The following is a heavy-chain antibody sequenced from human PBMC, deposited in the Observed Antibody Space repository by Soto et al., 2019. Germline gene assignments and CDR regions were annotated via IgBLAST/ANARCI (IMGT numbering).Heavy chain of an antibody. D-gene: IGHD3-9*01. CDR3: ARECVGRYFCWSTIYYYYYGMDV. J-gene: IGHJ6*02. V-gene: IGHV3-11*01. CDR2: ISSSGSTI. Sequence: QVQLVESGGGLVKPGGSLRLSCAASGFTFSDYYMSWIRQAPGKGLEWVSYISSSGSTIYYADSVKGRFSISRDNAKNSLYLQMNSLRAEDTAVYYCARECVGRYFCWSTIYYYYYGMDVWGQGTTVTVSS. CDR1: GFTFSDYY.